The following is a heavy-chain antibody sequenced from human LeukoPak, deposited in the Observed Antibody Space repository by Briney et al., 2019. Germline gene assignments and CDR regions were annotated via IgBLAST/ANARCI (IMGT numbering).Heavy chain of an antibody. CDR1: VSTLTTYV. Sequence: APLKVSSRASVSTLTTYVITGGRKPPGQGLEWMGGTSPYNGNTNYAQKLQGRVTMTTDTSTSTVYMELSSLRSEDTAVYYCARDHYHKIHSVMVTAPDYWGQGTLVTVSS. V-gene: IGHV1-18*01. CDR3: ARDHYHKIHSVMVTAPDY. D-gene: IGHD2-21*02. CDR2: TSPYNGNT. J-gene: IGHJ4*02.